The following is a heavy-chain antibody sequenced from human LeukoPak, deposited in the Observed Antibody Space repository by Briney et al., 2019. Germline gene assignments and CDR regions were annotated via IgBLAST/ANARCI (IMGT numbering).Heavy chain of an antibody. CDR3: ARDPGSGGGNEFDY. CDR1: GFTFSSYS. J-gene: IGHJ4*02. CDR2: ISSSSSHI. Sequence: GGSLRLSCAASGFTFSSYSMNWVRQAPGKGLEWVSSISSSSSHIYYADSVKGRFTISRDNAKNSLYLQMNSLRAEDTAVYYCARDPGSGGGNEFDYWGQGTLVTVSS. D-gene: IGHD2-15*01. V-gene: IGHV3-21*01.